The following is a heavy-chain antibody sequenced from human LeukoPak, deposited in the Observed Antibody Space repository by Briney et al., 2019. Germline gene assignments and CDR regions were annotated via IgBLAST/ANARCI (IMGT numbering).Heavy chain of an antibody. CDR3: AKTGLNDADAFDI. CDR1: GFTFDDYA. V-gene: IGHV3-9*03. CDR2: ISWNSGSI. D-gene: IGHD1-14*01. Sequence: PGRSLRLSCAASGFTFDDYAMHWVRQAPGKGLEWVSGISWNSGSIGYADSVKGRFTISRDNAKNSLYLQMNSLRAEDMALYYCAKTGLNDADAFDIWGQGTMVTVSS. J-gene: IGHJ3*02.